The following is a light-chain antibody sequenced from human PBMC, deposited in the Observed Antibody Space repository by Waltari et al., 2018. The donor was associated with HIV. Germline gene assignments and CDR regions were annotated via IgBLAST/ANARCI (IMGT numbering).Light chain of an antibody. CDR1: NIGSKS. CDR2: DDS. V-gene: IGLV3-21*04. CDR3: QVWDSSSDHPV. Sequence: SYVLTQPPSVSVAPGKTARITCGGNNIGSKSVHWYQQKPGQAPVLVIYDDSDRPSGIPERFAGSNAGNPATLTISRVEAGDEADYYCQVWDSSSDHPVFGGGTKLTVL. J-gene: IGLJ3*02.